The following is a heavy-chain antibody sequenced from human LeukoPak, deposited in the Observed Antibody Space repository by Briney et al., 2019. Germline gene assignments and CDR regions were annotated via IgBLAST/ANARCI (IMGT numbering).Heavy chain of an antibody. D-gene: IGHD6-13*01. J-gene: IGHJ4*02. CDR1: GFTFSSYT. V-gene: IGHV3-30-3*01. Sequence: GRSLRLSCAASGFTFSSYTIHWVRQPPGKGLEWVAVISYDGSNKYYADSVKGRFTISRDNSKNTVELQMTSLRAEDTAVYYCARPPIGSSWYARFYDYWGQGTLVTVSS. CDR3: ARPPIGSSWYARFYDY. CDR2: ISYDGSNK.